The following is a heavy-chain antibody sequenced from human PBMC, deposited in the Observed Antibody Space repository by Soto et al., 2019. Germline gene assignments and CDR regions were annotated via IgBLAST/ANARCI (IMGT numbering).Heavy chain of an antibody. CDR3: ARVEGFGEYYCDY. J-gene: IGHJ4*02. Sequence: SGTLCLTCTVSGGSISSGGYYWSCIRQPPGKGLEWIGSIYHSGSTYYNPSLKSRVIISVDTSKNQFSLKLSSVTAADTAVYFCARVEGFGEYYCDYWGQGTLVTVSS. CDR2: IYHSGST. CDR1: GGSISSGGYY. V-gene: IGHV4-31*02. D-gene: IGHD3-10*01.